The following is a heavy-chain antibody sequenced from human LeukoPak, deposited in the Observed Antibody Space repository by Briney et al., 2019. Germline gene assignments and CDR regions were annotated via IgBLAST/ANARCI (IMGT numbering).Heavy chain of an antibody. J-gene: IGHJ4*02. D-gene: IGHD3-16*02. CDR2: ISDNGDST. V-gene: IGHV3-64*01. CDR1: GFTFSNNA. CDR3: ARVGLSYDYGDY. Sequence: GGSLRLSCAASGFTFSNNAMHWVRQAPGKGLEYVSGISDNGDSTYYANSVKGRFTISRDNSKNTLYLQMGSLRAEDMAVYYCARVGLSYDYGDYWGQGTLVTVSS.